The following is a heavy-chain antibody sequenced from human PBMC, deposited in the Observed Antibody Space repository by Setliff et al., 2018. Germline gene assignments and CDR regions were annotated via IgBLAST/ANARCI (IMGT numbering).Heavy chain of an antibody. V-gene: IGHV3-33*06. CDR2: TWYDGTTK. CDR3: AKDVGLGSGWSYFDY. Sequence: GGSLRLSCGAAGFTFGGYGMHWVRQAPGKGLEWVAGTWYDGTTKYYADSVKGRFTISRDNSRNTLYLQMDSLRADDTAVYFCAKDVGLGSGWSYFDYWGQGALVTVSS. D-gene: IGHD6-19*01. CDR1: GFTFGGYG. J-gene: IGHJ4*02.